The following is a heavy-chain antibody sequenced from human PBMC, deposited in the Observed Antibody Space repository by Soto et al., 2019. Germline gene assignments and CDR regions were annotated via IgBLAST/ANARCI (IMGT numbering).Heavy chain of an antibody. CDR1: GGTFSSYS. Sequence: SVKVSCKASGGTFSSYSISWVRQAPGQGLEWMGGIIPIFGTANYAQKFQGRVTITADESTSTAYMELSSLRSEDMAVYYCARAHRGSNPQDDYYYGMDVWGQGTTVTVSS. CDR3: ARAHRGSNPQDDYYYGMDV. D-gene: IGHD4-4*01. CDR2: IIPIFGTA. V-gene: IGHV1-69*13. J-gene: IGHJ6*02.